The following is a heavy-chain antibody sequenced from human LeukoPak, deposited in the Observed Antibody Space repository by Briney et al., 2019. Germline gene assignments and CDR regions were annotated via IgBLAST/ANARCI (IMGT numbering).Heavy chain of an antibody. V-gene: IGHV7-4-1*01. CDR1: GYTFTSYA. CDR2: INTNTGNP. CDR3: AREGGIVLAYGMDV. Sequence: ASVKVSCKASGYTFTSYAMNWVRQAPGQGPEWMGWINTNTGNPTYAQGFTGRFVFSLDTSVSTAYLQICSLKAEDTAVYYCAREGGIVLAYGMDVWGQGTTVTVSS. J-gene: IGHJ6*02. D-gene: IGHD2-8*01.